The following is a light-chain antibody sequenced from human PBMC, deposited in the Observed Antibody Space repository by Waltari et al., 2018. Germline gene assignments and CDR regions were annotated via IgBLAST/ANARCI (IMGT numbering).Light chain of an antibody. CDR1: QSVSSNY. J-gene: IGKJ2*01. CDR2: GAS. CDR3: QQYGGSPLYT. V-gene: IGKV3-20*01. Sequence: EIVLTQSPGTLSLSPGERATLSCRASQSVSSNYLAWYQQKPGQAPRLLIYGASFRATGIPDRFSDSGSGTDFTLTISRLESEDFAVYYCQQYGGSPLYTFGQGTKLEIK.